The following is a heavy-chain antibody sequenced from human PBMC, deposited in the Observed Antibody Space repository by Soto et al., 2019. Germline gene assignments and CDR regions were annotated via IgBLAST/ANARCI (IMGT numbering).Heavy chain of an antibody. D-gene: IGHD3-3*01. CDR2: IYWDDDK. CDR3: AHRVLRTVFGLVTTTAIYFDF. CDR1: GFSLTTSGVG. Sequence: QITLNESGPTQVKPRQTLTLTCTFSGFSLTTSGVGVGWIRQSPGKAPEGLALIYWDDDKRYSPSRKSRRTINKDTSKTQVVLTMDDLDPADTATYYCAHRVLRTVFGLVTTTAIYFDFWGQGTPVAVSS. V-gene: IGHV2-5*02. J-gene: IGHJ4*02.